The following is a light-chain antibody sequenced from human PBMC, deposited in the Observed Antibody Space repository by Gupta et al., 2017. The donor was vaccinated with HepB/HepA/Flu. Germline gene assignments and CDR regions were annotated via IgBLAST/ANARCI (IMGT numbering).Light chain of an antibody. Sequence: DIVMTQSPDSLAVSLGERATINCKSSQSVLYSSNNKNYLAWYQQKPGQPPKLLIYWASTRESGVPDRFSGSGSGTDFTLPISSLQAEDVAVYYCQQYYSTPYTFGQGTNLEIK. V-gene: IGKV4-1*01. CDR2: WAS. J-gene: IGKJ2*01. CDR1: QSVLYSSNNKNY. CDR3: QQYYSTPYT.